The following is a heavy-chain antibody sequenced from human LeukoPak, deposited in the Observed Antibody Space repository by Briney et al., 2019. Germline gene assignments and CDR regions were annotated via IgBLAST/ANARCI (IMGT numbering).Heavy chain of an antibody. CDR3: AREVGYSSGWYGDWFDP. CDR1: GGSISSYY. V-gene: IGHV4-59*01. CDR2: IYYSGST. Sequence: SETLSLTCTVSGGSISSYYWSWIRQPPGKGLEWIGYIYYSGSTNYNPSLKSRVIISVDTSKNQFSLKLSSVTAADTAVYYCAREVGYSSGWYGDWFDPWGQGTLVTVSS. J-gene: IGHJ5*02. D-gene: IGHD6-19*01.